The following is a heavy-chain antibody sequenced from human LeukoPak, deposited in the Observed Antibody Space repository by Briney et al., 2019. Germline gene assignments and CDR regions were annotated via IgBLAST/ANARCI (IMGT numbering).Heavy chain of an antibody. D-gene: IGHD2/OR15-2a*01. J-gene: IGHJ4*02. V-gene: IGHV4-59*08. CDR1: GGSISGYY. CDR3: ARHRAIAGPFDH. CDR2: ISYSGLT. Sequence: SETLSLTCTVSGGSISGYYCSWIRQTPGKGLEWIGQISYSGLTKYNPALKSRVTISVDTSKNQISANLNSVTAADTAFYYCARHRAIAGPFDHWGPGTQVTVSS.